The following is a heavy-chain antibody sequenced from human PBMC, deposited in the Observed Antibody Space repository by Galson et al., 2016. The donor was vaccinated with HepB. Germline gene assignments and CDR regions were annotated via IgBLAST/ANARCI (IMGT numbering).Heavy chain of an antibody. CDR1: GFTFDDYA. J-gene: IGHJ3*02. V-gene: IGHV3-9*01. CDR2: ISHNSAGI. D-gene: IGHD1-26*01. CDR3: AKTPTSGNYLHAFDI. Sequence: SLRLSCAASGFTFDDYAMHWVRQAPGKGLEWVSSISHNSAGIGYADSVKGRFTISRDNAKNSLYLQMNSLRDEDTALYYCAKTPTSGNYLHAFDIWGQGTMVTVS.